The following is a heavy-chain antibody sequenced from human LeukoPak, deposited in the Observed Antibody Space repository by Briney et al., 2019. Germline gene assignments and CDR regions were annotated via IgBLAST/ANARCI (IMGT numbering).Heavy chain of an antibody. CDR1: GGTFSSYA. V-gene: IGHV1-69*05. J-gene: IGHJ4*02. Sequence: ASVKVSCKXSGGTFSSYAISWVRQAPGQGLEWMGRSISIFGTANYAQKFQGRVTITTDESTNTAYMELSSLRSEDTAVYYCARGNWDSSGWYYDYWGQGTLVTVSS. CDR2: SISIFGTA. D-gene: IGHD6-19*01. CDR3: ARGNWDSSGWYYDY.